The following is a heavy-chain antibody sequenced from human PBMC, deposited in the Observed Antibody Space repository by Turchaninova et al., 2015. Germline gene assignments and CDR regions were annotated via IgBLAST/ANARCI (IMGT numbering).Heavy chain of an antibody. V-gene: IGHV3-49*04. J-gene: IGHJ4*02. Sequence: VQLVDSGGGLVQPGRSLRLSCSTSGFTFSDYTLNWVRQAPGKGLEWVGFIRSKDHGGTTEYAAYVEGRLTISRDNSKNIAFLQMDNLKPEDTGVYYCTRDWSGYDKYDSWGQGTLVTVSS. CDR1: GFTFSDYT. CDR2: IRSKDHGGTT. CDR3: TRDWSGYDKYDS. D-gene: IGHD3-3*01.